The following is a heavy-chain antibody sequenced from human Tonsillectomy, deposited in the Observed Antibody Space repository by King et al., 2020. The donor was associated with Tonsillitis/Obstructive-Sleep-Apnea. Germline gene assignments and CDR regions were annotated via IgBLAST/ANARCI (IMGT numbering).Heavy chain of an antibody. CDR3: ARELSGVEGYSDL. V-gene: IGHV3-13*04. Sequence: VQLVESGGGLVQPGGSLRLSCAASGFTFSSYDMHWVRQATGKGLEWVSAIATAGDTYYPGSVKGRFTISRENAKNSLYLQINSLRAGDMAVYYCARELSGVEGYSDLWGRGTLVTVSS. CDR1: GFTFSSYD. D-gene: IGHD2-15*01. CDR2: IATAGDT. J-gene: IGHJ2*01.